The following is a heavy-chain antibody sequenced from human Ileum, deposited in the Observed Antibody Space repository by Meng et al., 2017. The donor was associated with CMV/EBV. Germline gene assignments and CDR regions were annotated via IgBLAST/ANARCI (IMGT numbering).Heavy chain of an antibody. D-gene: IGHD2-2*01. Sequence: QVQLQESGPGLVKPSGTLSLTCGVSGLSISSNYWWTWVRQPPGKGLEWIGESDHSGNTYYNPSLKSRVTISVDKSKNLFSLNVNSVTAADTAVYYCATVRGGCSRTSRYHENWGQGTLVTVSS. CDR2: SDHSGNT. CDR3: ATVRGGCSRTSRYHEN. CDR1: GLSISSNYW. V-gene: IGHV4-4*02. J-gene: IGHJ4*02.